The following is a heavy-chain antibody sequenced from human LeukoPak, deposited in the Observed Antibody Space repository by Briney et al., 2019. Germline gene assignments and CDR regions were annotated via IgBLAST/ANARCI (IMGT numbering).Heavy chain of an antibody. D-gene: IGHD3-16*01. V-gene: IGHV4-34*01. Sequence: NSSETLSLTCAVYGGSFSGYYWSWIRQPPGKGLEWIGEINHSGSTNYNPSLKSRVTISVDTSKNQFSLKLSSVTAADTAVYYCARGRGGSDGGWDFDYWGQGTLVTVSS. J-gene: IGHJ4*02. CDR1: GGSFSGYY. CDR2: INHSGST. CDR3: ARGRGGSDGGWDFDY.